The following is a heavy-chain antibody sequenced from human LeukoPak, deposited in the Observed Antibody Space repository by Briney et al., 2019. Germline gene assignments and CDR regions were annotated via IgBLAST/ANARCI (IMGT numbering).Heavy chain of an antibody. CDR2: INPNGGGA. D-gene: IGHD2-2*01. J-gene: IGHJ4*02. V-gene: IGHV1-2*02. CDR1: GYTFTGYY. CDR3: ARARLGYCSSASCYQEN. Sequence: ASVKVSCKASGYTFTGYYMHWVRQAPGQGLEWMGWINPNGGGANYARKFQGRVTMTRDTSISTAYMELSRLRSDDTAVYYCARARLGYCSSASCYQENWGQGTLVTVSS.